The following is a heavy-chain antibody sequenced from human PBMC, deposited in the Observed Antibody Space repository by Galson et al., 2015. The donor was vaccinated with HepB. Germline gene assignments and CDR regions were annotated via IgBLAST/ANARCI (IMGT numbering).Heavy chain of an antibody. V-gene: IGHV1-8*01. J-gene: IGHJ4*02. CDR2: MNPNSGNT. CDR3: ARGAYGGPYYDFWSGYYPYYFDY. Sequence: SVKVSCKASGYTFTSYDINWVRQATGQGLEWMGWMNPNSGNTGYAQKFQGRVTMTRNTSISTAYMELSSLRSEDTAVYYCARGAYGGPYYDFWSGYYPYYFDYWGQGTLVTVSS. D-gene: IGHD3-3*01. CDR1: GYTFTSYD.